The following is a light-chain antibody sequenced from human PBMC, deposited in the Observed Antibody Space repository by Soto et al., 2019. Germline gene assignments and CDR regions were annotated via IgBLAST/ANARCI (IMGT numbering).Light chain of an antibody. CDR3: TSYVGNDLWV. CDR2: EVT. CDR1: SSDVGAYKY. V-gene: IGLV2-8*01. Sequence: QSVLTQPPSASGSPGQSVTISCTGTSSDVGAYKYVSWYQQYPGKAPKLMIYEVTKRPSGVPDRFSGSKSGNTASLTVSGLHAEEAADYYCTSYVGNDLWVFGGGTKLTVL. J-gene: IGLJ3*02.